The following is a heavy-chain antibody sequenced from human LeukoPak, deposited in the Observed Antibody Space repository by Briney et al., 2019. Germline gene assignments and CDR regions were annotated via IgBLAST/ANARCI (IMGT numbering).Heavy chain of an antibody. V-gene: IGHV5-51*01. CDR2: IYPGDSDT. CDR3: ARHPSYTSGWPLDY. D-gene: IGHD6-19*01. Sequence: GESLKISCKGSGYSFTNYWIGWVRQMPGKGLEWMGIIYPGDSDTRYSPSFQGQVTISADKSITTAYLQWSSLKASDTATYYCARHPSYTSGWPLDYWGQGTLVTVSS. CDR1: GYSFTNYW. J-gene: IGHJ4*02.